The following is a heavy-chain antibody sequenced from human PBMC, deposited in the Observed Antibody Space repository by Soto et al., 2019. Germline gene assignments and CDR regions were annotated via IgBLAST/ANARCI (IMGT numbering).Heavy chain of an antibody. CDR2: TRNKANSYTT. V-gene: IGHV3-72*01. J-gene: IGHJ6*02. Sequence: EVQLVESGGGLVQPGGSLSLSCAASGFTFSDYYMDWVRQAPGKGLEWVGRTRNKANSYTTEYAASVKGRFTISRDESKNSLYLQMNSLKTEDTAVYYSARGSSSSIGYYGSYYYGMDVWGQGTTVTVCS. CDR1: GFTFSDYY. CDR3: ARGSSSSIGYYGSYYYGMDV. D-gene: IGHD3-22*01.